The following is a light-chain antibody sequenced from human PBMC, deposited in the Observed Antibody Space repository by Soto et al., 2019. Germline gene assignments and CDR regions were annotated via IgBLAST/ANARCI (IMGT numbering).Light chain of an antibody. V-gene: IGKV3D-20*02. CDR3: HQRSSWPLT. CDR2: DAS. Sequence: IMLTQSPGTLSLSPGERATLSFRASQSVSSSYLAWYQQKPGQAPRLLIYDASHRATGIPARFGGSGSGTDFTLSISNLEPEDFAVYYCHQRSSWPLTFGGGTKVDI. J-gene: IGKJ4*01. CDR1: QSVSSSY.